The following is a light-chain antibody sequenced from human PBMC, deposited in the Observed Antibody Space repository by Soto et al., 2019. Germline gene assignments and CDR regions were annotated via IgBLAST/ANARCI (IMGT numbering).Light chain of an antibody. CDR3: QQRRNWTLT. CDR2: DVS. Sequence: EILMTQSPASLSVSPGERVTLSCRAGQGVTTNFAWYQQKSGQSPRLLIYDVSTRATGVPARLSGNGSGTDLTITISSIQTEDFEVYYCQQRRNWTLTFGGGTKVDIK. CDR1: QGVTTN. V-gene: IGKV3-15*01. J-gene: IGKJ4*01.